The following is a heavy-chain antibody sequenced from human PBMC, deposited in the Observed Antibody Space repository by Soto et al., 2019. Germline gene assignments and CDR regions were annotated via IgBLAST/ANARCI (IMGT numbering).Heavy chain of an antibody. V-gene: IGHV4-59*08. CDR2: IYYSWST. D-gene: IGHD3-3*01. CDR3: ARRSRCYDFWSGSANWFDP. CDR1: GGSISSYY. J-gene: IGHJ5*02. Sequence: SETLSLTSTVSGGSISSYYWSWIRQPPGKGLEWIGYIYYSWSTNYNPSLKSRVTISVDTSKNQFSLKLSSVTAADTAVYYCARRSRCYDFWSGSANWFDPWAQGSFVTGSS.